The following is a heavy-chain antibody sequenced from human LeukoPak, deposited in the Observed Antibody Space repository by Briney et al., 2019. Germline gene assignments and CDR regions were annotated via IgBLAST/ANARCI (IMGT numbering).Heavy chain of an antibody. Sequence: GGSLRLSCAASGFILSDYNMDWVRQAPGKGLEWIGRTGSRGNNYIREYAASVKGRFAISRDDSKSSVYLQINSLTTEDTAVYYCARDKSGSYDYCGQGTLVTVSS. J-gene: IGHJ4*02. CDR1: GFILSDYN. V-gene: IGHV3-72*01. CDR3: ARDKSGSYDY. D-gene: IGHD1-26*01. CDR2: TGSRGNNYIR.